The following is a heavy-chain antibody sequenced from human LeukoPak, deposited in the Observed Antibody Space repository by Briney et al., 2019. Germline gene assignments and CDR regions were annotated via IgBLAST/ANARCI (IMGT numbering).Heavy chain of an antibody. CDR2: IGGSGGST. D-gene: IGHD1-7*01. CDR1: GFTFSSYA. Sequence: GGSLRLSCAASGFTFSSYAMSWVRQAPGKGLEWVSVIGGSGGSTYYADSVKGRFTISRDNSKNTLYLQMSSLRAEDTAVYYCAKKKRELGGFDYWAQGTRVTVSS. V-gene: IGHV3-23*01. J-gene: IGHJ4*02. CDR3: AKKKRELGGFDY.